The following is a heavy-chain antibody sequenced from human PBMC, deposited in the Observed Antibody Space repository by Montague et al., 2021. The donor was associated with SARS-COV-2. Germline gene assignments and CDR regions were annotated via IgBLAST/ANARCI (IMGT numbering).Heavy chain of an antibody. Sequence: SETLSLTCTVSGGSIRTNSYYWVWLPHPKGKGLVWLVCIYYSGNYCSTLNIKSRVTISVDTSKNQFSLKLSSVTAADTAVYYCAMRGVALDAFDIWGQGTMVTVSS. CDR2: IYYSGNY. CDR1: GGSIRTNSYY. J-gene: IGHJ3*02. D-gene: IGHD2-21*01. V-gene: IGHV4-39*01. CDR3: AMRGVALDAFDI.